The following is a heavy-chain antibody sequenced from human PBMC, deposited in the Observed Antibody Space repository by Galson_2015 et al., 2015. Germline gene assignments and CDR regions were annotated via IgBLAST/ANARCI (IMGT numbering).Heavy chain of an antibody. CDR3: AREGIQLWLHAFDI. Sequence: TLSLTCTVSGGSISSGDYYWSWIRQPPGKGLEWIGYIYYSGSTYYNPSLKSRVTISVDTSKNQFSLKLSSVTAADTAVYYCAREGIQLWLHAFDIWGQGTMVTVSS. CDR1: GGSISSGDYY. D-gene: IGHD5-18*01. V-gene: IGHV4-30-4*01. CDR2: IYYSGST. J-gene: IGHJ3*02.